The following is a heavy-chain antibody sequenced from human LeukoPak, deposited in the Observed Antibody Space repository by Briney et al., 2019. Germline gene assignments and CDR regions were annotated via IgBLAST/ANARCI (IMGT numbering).Heavy chain of an antibody. Sequence: GGSLRLSCAPSGLTFSSYGMHWVRQAPGKGREWVAVISYDGSNKYYADSVKGRFTISRDNSKNTLYLQMNSLRAEDTAVYYCAKDSSGYFEYFQHWGQGTLVTVSS. CDR3: AKDSSGYFEYFQH. D-gene: IGHD3-22*01. V-gene: IGHV3-30*18. CDR1: GLTFSSYG. J-gene: IGHJ1*01. CDR2: ISYDGSNK.